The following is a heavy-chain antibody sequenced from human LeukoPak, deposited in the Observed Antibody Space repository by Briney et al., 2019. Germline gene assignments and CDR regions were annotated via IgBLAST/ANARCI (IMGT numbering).Heavy chain of an antibody. CDR2: IIPIFGTA. CDR3: ARGDYYDSSGYDYFDY. D-gene: IGHD3-22*01. V-gene: IGHV1-69*13. CDR1: GYTFTSYG. Sequence: GASVKVSCKASGYTFTSYGISWVRQAPGQGLEWMGGIIPIFGTANYEQKFQGKVTITADESTSTAYMELSSLRSEDTAVYYCARGDYYDSSGYDYFDYWGQGTLVTVSS. J-gene: IGHJ4*02.